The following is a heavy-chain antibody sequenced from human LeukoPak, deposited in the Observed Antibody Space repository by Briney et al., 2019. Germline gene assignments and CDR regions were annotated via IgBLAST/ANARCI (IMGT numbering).Heavy chain of an antibody. V-gene: IGHV4-39*01. CDR3: ASHWAAGEVDY. D-gene: IGHD3-10*01. Sequence: SETLSLTCTVSGGAISSSSYYWGWSRQPPGKGLEWIGSIYYSWSTYYNPSLKSRGTISVDTSKNQFSLKLSSVTAADTAVYYCASHWAAGEVDYWGQGTLVTVSS. J-gene: IGHJ4*02. CDR1: GGAISSSSYY. CDR2: IYYSWST.